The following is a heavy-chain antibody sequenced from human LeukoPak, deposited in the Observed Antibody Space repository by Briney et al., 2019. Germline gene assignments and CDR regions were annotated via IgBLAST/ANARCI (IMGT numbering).Heavy chain of an antibody. CDR1: GYTFTGYY. CDR3: ASFLGYSYSWDY. D-gene: IGHD5-18*01. J-gene: IGHJ4*02. CDR2: INPNSGGT. Sequence: ASVKVSCKASGYTFTGYYMHWVRQAPGQGLEWMGWINPNSGGTNYSQKFQGRVTMTSDTSISTAYMELSRLRSDDTAVYYCASFLGYSYSWDYWSQGTLVTVSS. V-gene: IGHV1-2*02.